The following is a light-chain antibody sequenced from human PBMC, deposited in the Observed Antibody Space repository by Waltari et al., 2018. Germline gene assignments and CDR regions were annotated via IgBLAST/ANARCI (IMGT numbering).Light chain of an antibody. J-gene: IGLJ2*01. Sequence: QSALTQPASVSGSPGQSITIPCPGTRSYGGTHKYVSWYQHRPGTAPKVIIYDVNKRPSGVSNRFSGSKSGNTASLTISGLLPEDEAIYYCSSFTDTHTLLFGGGTTVTVL. CDR1: RSYGGTHKY. CDR3: SSFTDTHTLL. V-gene: IGLV2-14*03. CDR2: DVN.